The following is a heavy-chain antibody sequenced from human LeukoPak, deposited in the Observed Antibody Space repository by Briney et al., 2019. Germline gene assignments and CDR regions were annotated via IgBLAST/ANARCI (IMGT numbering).Heavy chain of an antibody. CDR1: AFAFSSFT. D-gene: IGHD2-15*01. CDR2: LTGSGST. V-gene: IGHV3-23*01. Sequence: SGGSLRLSCVASAFAFSSFTMSRVRQGPGKGLEWVSGLTGSGSTYHADSVKGRFTISRDNSKDTLSVQMNILRAEDAAVYYCAKMRGWRLYDYCMDVWGKGTTVTVSS. J-gene: IGHJ6*03. CDR3: AKMRGWRLYDYCMDV.